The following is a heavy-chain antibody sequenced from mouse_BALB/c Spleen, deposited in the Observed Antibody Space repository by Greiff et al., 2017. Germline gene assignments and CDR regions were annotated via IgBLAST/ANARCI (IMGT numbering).Heavy chain of an antibody. CDR1: GYTFTDYN. D-gene: IGHD1-2*01. CDR3: ARRWMSYYGYLFAY. Sequence: VQLQQSGPELVKPGASVKIPCKASGYTFTDYNMDWVKQSHGKSLEWIGDINPNNGGTIYNQKFKGKATLTVDKSSSTAYMELRSLTSEDTAVYYCARRWMSYYGYLFAYWGQGTLVTVSA. V-gene: IGHV1-18*01. J-gene: IGHJ3*01. CDR2: INPNNGGT.